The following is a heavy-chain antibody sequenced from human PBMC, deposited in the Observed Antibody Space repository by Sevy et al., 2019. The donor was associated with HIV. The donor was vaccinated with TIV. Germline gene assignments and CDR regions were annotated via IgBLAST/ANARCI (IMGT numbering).Heavy chain of an antibody. Sequence: SKTLSLTCTVSGGSISSSSYYWGWIRQPPGKGLEWIGTIYYRGNTYYSPSLQSRVTISVDTSKNQLSLKLSSVTAADTAVYYCARHRGPMIVVVITDNWFDPWGQGTLVTVSS. J-gene: IGHJ5*02. V-gene: IGHV4-39*01. CDR1: GGSISSSSYY. D-gene: IGHD3-22*01. CDR2: IYYRGNT. CDR3: ARHRGPMIVVVITDNWFDP.